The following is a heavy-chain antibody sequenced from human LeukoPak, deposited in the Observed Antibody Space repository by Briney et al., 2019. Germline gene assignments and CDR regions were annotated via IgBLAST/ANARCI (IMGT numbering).Heavy chain of an antibody. CDR3: AREGYDILTGSRYFDI. D-gene: IGHD3-9*01. V-gene: IGHV1-18*01. Sequence: GASVKVSCKASGYTFTSYGISWVRQAPGQGLEWMGWISAYNGNTNYAQKLQGRVTMTTDTSTSTAYMELRSLRSDDTAVYYCAREGYDILTGSRYFDIWGQGTMVTVSS. CDR2: ISAYNGNT. CDR1: GYTFTSYG. J-gene: IGHJ3*02.